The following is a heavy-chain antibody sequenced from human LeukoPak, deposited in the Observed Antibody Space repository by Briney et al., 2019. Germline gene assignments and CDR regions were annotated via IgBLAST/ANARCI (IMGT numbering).Heavy chain of an antibody. CDR2: IRSKANSYAT. J-gene: IGHJ4*02. V-gene: IGHV3-73*01. D-gene: IGHD3-10*01. Sequence: GSLRLSWAASGFTLRGPGLDWVRPGFGKGVGWVGRIRSKANSYATAYAASVKGRFTISRDDSKNTAYLQMNSLKTEDTAVYYCTRHSYGSGTHWGQGTLVTVSS. CDR1: GFTLRGPG. CDR3: TRHSYGSGTH.